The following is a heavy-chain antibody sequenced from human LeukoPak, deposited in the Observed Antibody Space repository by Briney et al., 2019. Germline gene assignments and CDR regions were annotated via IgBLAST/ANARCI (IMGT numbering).Heavy chain of an antibody. CDR1: GGSISSYY. CDR2: IYYSGST. CDR3: ARSTFSSSWNL. J-gene: IGHJ4*02. Sequence: SETLSLTCTVSGGSISSYYWSWIRQPPGKGLGWIGYIYYSGSTNYNPSLKSRVTISVDTSKNQFSLKLSSVTAADTAVYYCARSTFSSSWNLWGQGTLVTVSS. D-gene: IGHD6-13*01. V-gene: IGHV4-59*01.